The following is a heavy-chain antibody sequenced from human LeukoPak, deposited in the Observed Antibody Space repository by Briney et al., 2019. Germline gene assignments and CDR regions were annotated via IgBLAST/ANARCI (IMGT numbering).Heavy chain of an antibody. Sequence: PSETLSLTCAVYGGSLSGYYWSWIRQPPGKGLEWIGEINHSGSTNYNPSLKSRVTISVDTSKNQFSLKLSSVTAADTAVYYCARGPVTLDYWGQGTLVTVSS. J-gene: IGHJ4*02. V-gene: IGHV4-34*01. CDR2: INHSGST. CDR1: GGSLSGYY. CDR3: ARGPVTLDY. D-gene: IGHD4-17*01.